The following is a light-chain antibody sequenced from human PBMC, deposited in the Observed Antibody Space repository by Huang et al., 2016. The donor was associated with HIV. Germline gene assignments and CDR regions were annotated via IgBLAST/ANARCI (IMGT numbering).Light chain of an antibody. CDR3: MQALQTTWT. V-gene: IGKV2-28*01. Sequence: DIVMTQSPLSLPVTPGEPASISCRSSQSLLHSNGYNYLDWYLQKPGQSPQLLIYLCSNRASGVPDRFSGSGSGTDCTLKISRVEAEDVGVYYCMQALQTTWTFGQGTKVEIK. CDR2: LCS. CDR1: QSLLHSNGYNY. J-gene: IGKJ1*01.